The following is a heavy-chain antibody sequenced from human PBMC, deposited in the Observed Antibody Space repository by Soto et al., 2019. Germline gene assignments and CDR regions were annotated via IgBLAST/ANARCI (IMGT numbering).Heavy chain of an antibody. CDR2: MNPNSGNT. CDR3: ARMEQQLGDAFDI. CDR1: GYTFTSYD. D-gene: IGHD6-13*01. J-gene: IGHJ3*02. V-gene: IGHV1-8*01. Sequence: ASVKVSCRASGYTFTSYDINWVRQATGQGLEWMGWMNPNSGNTGYAQKFQGRVTMTRNTSISTAYMELSSLRSEDSAVYYCARMEQQLGDAFDIWGQGTMVTVSS.